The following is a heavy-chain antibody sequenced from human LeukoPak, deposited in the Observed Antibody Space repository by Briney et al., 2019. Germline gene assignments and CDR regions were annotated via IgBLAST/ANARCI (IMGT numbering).Heavy chain of an antibody. CDR1: GFTFSSYA. Sequence: GGSLRLSCAASGFTFSSYAMSWVRQAPGKGLEWVSVISGSAGSTYYADSVKGRFTISRDNSKNTLYLQMSSLRAEDTAVYYCVNHRGYNPDRPLWGQGTLVTVSS. D-gene: IGHD5-18*01. CDR2: ISGSAGST. J-gene: IGHJ4*02. V-gene: IGHV3-23*01. CDR3: VNHRGYNPDRPL.